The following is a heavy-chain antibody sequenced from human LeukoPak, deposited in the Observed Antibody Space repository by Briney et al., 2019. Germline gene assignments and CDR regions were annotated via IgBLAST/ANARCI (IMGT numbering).Heavy chain of an antibody. J-gene: IGHJ4*02. CDR1: GYTFTNYY. V-gene: IGHV1-46*01. CDR2: INPSGGST. CDR3: ARRYYGSGSYYPFDY. Sequence: ASVKVSCKASGYTFTNYYMHWVRQAPGQGLEWMGIINPSGGSTNYAQKFQGRVTMTRDMSMSTVYMELSSLRSEDTAVYYCARRYYGSGSYYPFDYWGQGTLVTVSS. D-gene: IGHD3-10*01.